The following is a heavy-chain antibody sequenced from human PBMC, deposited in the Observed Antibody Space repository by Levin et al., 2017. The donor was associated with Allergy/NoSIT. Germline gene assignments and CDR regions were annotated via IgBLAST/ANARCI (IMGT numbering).Heavy chain of an antibody. V-gene: IGHV1-69*04. CDR2: IIPILGIA. CDR1: GGTFSSYA. J-gene: IGHJ3*02. D-gene: IGHD2-2*01. Sequence: ASVKVSCKASGGTFSSYAISWVRQAPGQGLEWMGRIIPILGIANYAQKFQGRVTITADKSTSTAHMELSSLRSEDTAVYYCARPYCSSTSCYQDAFDIWGQGTMVTVSS. CDR3: ARPYCSSTSCYQDAFDI.